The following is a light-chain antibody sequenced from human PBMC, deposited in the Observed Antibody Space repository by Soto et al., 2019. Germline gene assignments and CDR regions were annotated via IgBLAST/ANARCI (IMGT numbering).Light chain of an antibody. CDR3: AALDDILPGPMM. CDR2: SDN. J-gene: IGLJ3*02. Sequence: QSVLTPPPSASGTPGQRVTISCSGSSSNIGSNTVNWYQQLPGTAPKLLIYSDNQRHSGVPDRFSGSKSGTSASLAISGLQSEEEADYYCAALDDILPGPMMFGGGTKLTVL. CDR1: SSNIGSNT. V-gene: IGLV1-44*01.